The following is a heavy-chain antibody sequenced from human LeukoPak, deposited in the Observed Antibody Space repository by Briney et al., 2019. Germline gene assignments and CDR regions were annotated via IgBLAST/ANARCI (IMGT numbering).Heavy chain of an antibody. CDR2: ISSNGGST. V-gene: IGHV3-64*01. CDR3: ARRAYCGGDCYSSHFDY. Sequence: GGSLRLSCAASGFTFSSYAMHWVRQAPGKGLEYVSAISSNGGSTYYANSVKGRFTISRDNSKNTLYLQMGSLRAEDMAVYYCARRAYCGGDCYSSHFDYWGQGTLVTVSS. D-gene: IGHD2-21*02. J-gene: IGHJ4*02. CDR1: GFTFSSYA.